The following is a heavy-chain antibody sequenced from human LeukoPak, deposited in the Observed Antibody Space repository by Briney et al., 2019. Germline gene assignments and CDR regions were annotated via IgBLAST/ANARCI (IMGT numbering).Heavy chain of an antibody. J-gene: IGHJ4*02. V-gene: IGHV3-74*01. D-gene: IGHD6-13*01. CDR2: IDSDGSST. CDR1: GFTFSSYW. Sequence: GGSLRLSCAASGFTFSSYWMHRVRQAPGKGLVWVSRIDSDGSSTRYADSVKGRFTISRDNAKNTLYLQMNSLRAEDTGVYYCTRDREQEPTYDFWGQGTLVTVSS. CDR3: TRDREQEPTYDF.